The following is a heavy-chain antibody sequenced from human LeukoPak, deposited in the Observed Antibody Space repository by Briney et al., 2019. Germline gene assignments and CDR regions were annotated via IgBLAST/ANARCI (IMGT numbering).Heavy chain of an antibody. V-gene: IGHV3-7*03. CDR2: IKQDGSEK. CDR1: GFTFSSRDW. Sequence: GGSLRLSCVASGFTFSSRDWMTWVRQAPGKGLEWVANIKQDGSEKNYVDSVKGRFTISRDNAKNSVDLQMNSLRVEDTAVYYCARHQRGNSDAFDIWGQGTMVTVSS. J-gene: IGHJ3*02. D-gene: IGHD4-23*01. CDR3: ARHQRGNSDAFDI.